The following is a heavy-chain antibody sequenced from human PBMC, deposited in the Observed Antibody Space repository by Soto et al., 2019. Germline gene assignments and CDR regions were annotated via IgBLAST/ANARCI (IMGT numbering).Heavy chain of an antibody. CDR1: GFTFSSYA. D-gene: IGHD1-1*01. J-gene: IGHJ5*01. V-gene: IGHV3-23*01. CDR3: AKDLPGEFLTTCFAS. CDR2: MGGSGRST. Sequence: GGSLRLSCAASGFTFSSYAMTWVRQAPGKGLEWVSSMGGSGRSTYYTDSVKGRFTISRDNSKSTLYLQMTSLRGEDTALYYCAKDLPGEFLTTCFASWGPGTLVPVDS.